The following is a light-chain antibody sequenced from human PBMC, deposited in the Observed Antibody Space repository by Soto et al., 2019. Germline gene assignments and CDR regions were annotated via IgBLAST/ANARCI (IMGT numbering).Light chain of an antibody. CDR3: QQRSTWPSLT. Sequence: EIVLTQSPATLSLSPGERATLSCRASQSVSSFLAWYQHKPGQAPRLLIYDASNRATGIPARFTGSGSGTDFTLTISSLEPEDFAVYYCQQRSTWPSLTFGGGTKVEI. CDR1: QSVSSF. CDR2: DAS. J-gene: IGKJ4*01. V-gene: IGKV3-11*01.